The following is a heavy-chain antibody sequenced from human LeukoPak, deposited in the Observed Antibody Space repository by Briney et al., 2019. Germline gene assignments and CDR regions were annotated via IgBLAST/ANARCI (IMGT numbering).Heavy chain of an antibody. D-gene: IGHD4-17*01. Sequence: GGSLRLSCAASGFTFSSYSMNWVRQAPGKGLEWVSSISSSSSYIYYADSVKGRFTISRDNAKNSLYPQMNSLRAEDTAVYYCARFGDDYGDYFFDYWGQGTLVTVSS. CDR2: ISSSSSYI. CDR1: GFTFSSYS. J-gene: IGHJ4*02. V-gene: IGHV3-21*01. CDR3: ARFGDDYGDYFFDY.